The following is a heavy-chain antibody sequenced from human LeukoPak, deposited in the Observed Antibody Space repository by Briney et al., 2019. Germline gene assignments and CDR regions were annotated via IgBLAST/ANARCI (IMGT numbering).Heavy chain of an antibody. V-gene: IGHV3-21*01. CDR2: ISSSSTYI. CDR1: GFTFSSYS. Sequence: GGSLRPSCAASGFTFSSYSMSWVRQAPGKGLEWVSSISSSSTYIYYADSVKGRFTISRDNAKNSLYLQMNSLRAEDTAVYYCAREGYSNYFGYWGQGTLVTVSS. D-gene: IGHD4-11*01. J-gene: IGHJ4*02. CDR3: AREGYSNYFGY.